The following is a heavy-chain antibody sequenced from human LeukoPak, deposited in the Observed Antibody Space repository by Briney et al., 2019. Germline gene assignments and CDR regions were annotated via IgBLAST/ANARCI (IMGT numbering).Heavy chain of an antibody. Sequence: SETLSLTCAVYGGSFSGYYWSWIRQPPGKGLEWIGEIDHSGRTNSNASLKSRVTISVDMSKNQFSLRLSSVTAADTAVYYCARKSIVTAGRKPYDVWDQGTLVTVSP. CDR3: ARKSIVTAGRKPYDV. CDR2: IDHSGRT. CDR1: GGSFSGYY. V-gene: IGHV4-34*01. D-gene: IGHD6-13*01. J-gene: IGHJ4*02.